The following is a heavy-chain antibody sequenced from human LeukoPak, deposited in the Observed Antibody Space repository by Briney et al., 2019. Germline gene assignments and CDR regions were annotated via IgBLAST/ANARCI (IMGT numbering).Heavy chain of an antibody. Sequence: PSETLSLTCTVSGGSISSYYWSWIRQPPGKGLEWIGYIYYSGSTNYNPSLKSRVTISVDTSKNQFSLNLSAVTAADTAVYYCARDYDILTGPGAFDIWGQGTMVTVSS. V-gene: IGHV4-59*01. CDR3: ARDYDILTGPGAFDI. J-gene: IGHJ3*02. D-gene: IGHD3-9*01. CDR1: GGSISSYY. CDR2: IYYSGST.